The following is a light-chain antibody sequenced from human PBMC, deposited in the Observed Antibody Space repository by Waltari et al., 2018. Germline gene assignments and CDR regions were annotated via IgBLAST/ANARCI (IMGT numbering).Light chain of an antibody. CDR1: SSDVGGYHY. CDR3: SSYAGSNNLV. V-gene: IGLV2-8*01. J-gene: IGLJ3*02. Sequence: QSALTQPPSASGSPGQSVTISCTGTSSDVGGYHYVSWYQQHPGKAPKLMIYEVSKRPSGVPDRFSGSKSGYTASLTVSGLQAEDEADYYCSSYAGSNNLVFGGGTKLTVL. CDR2: EVS.